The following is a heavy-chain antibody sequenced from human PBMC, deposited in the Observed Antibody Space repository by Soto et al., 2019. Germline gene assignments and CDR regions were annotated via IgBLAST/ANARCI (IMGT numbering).Heavy chain of an antibody. Sequence: SETLSLTCTVSGGSVSSGNYYWSWIRQPPGEGLEWIGYFYYTGSISYNPSLKSRVTISIDASKNQFSLRLSSVTAADTAVYYCARSMFYSDGSNYSPFDYWGQGTLVTVSS. D-gene: IGHD3-22*01. CDR2: FYYTGSI. CDR1: GGSVSSGNYY. J-gene: IGHJ4*02. V-gene: IGHV4-61*01. CDR3: ARSMFYSDGSNYSPFDY.